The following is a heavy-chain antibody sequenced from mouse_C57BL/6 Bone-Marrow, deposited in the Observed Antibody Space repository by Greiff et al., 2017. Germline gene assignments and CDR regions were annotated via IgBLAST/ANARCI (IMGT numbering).Heavy chain of an antibody. CDR3: ARSYDYDDYTMDY. CDR1: GYTFTNYW. CDR2: MHPNGGSP. D-gene: IGHD2-4*01. Sequence: VQLQQPGAELVKPGASVKLSCKASGYTFTNYWMHWVKQRPGQGLEWIGMMHPNGGSPDYNEKFKSEATLSVDKSSRAAYMELSSLTSEDSAVYYCARSYDYDDYTMDYWGQATSVTVSS. J-gene: IGHJ4*01. V-gene: IGHV1-64*01.